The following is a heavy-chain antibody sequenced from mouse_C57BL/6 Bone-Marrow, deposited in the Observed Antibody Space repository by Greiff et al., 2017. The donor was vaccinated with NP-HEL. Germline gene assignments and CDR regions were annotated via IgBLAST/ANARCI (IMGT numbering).Heavy chain of an antibody. Sequence: EVKLVESGGDLVKPGGSLKLSCAASGFTFSSYGMSWVRQTPDKRLEWVATISSGGSYTYYPDSVKGRFTISRDTAKNTLYLQMRSLKSEDTAMYYCERQGNRGPCYAMDFWGQGTAVTVTS. CDR1: GFTFSSYG. CDR3: ERQGNRGPCYAMDF. CDR2: ISSGGSYT. J-gene: IGHJ4*01. D-gene: IGHD3-3*01. V-gene: IGHV5-6*01.